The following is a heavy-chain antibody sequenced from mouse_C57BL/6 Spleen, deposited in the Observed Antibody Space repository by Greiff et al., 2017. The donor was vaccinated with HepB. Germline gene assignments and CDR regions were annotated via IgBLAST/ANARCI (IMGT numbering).Heavy chain of an antibody. CDR3: ARDKEVDWYFDV. CDR1: GFTFSDYY. Sequence: EVKVVESEGGLVQPGSSMKLSCTASGFTFSDYYMAWVRQVPEKGLEWVANINYDGSSTYYLDSLKSRFIISRDNAKNILYLQMSSLKSEDTATYYCARDKEVDWYFDVWGTGTTVTVSS. D-gene: IGHD1-1*02. V-gene: IGHV5-16*01. J-gene: IGHJ1*03. CDR2: INYDGSST.